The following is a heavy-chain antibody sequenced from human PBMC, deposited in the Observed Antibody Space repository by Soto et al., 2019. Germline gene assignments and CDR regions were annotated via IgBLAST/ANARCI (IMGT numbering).Heavy chain of an antibody. CDR2: IYTSGST. Sequence: SETLSLTCTVSGGSISSYYWSWIRQPAGKGLEWIGRIYTSGSTNYNPSLKSRVTMSVDTSKNQFSLKLSSVTAADTAVYYCARDGIFGVVLSYYYGMDVWGQGTTVTVYS. V-gene: IGHV4-4*07. J-gene: IGHJ6*02. CDR3: ARDGIFGVVLSYYYGMDV. CDR1: GGSISSYY. D-gene: IGHD3-3*01.